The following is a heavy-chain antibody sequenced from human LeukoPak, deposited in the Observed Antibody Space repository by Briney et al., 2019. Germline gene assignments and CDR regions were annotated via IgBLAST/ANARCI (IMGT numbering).Heavy chain of an antibody. D-gene: IGHD5-12*01. CDR3: ARDRSGYSEYYFDY. J-gene: IGHJ4*02. CDR1: GGSTNTYC. CDR2: IYPSGST. V-gene: IGHV4-4*07. Sequence: SETLSLTCTVSGGSTNTYCWSWIRQPAEKGLEWIGRIYPSGSTYYNPSLKSRVAISIDKSKNQFSLRLTSVTAADTAVYYCARDRSGYSEYYFDYWGQGSLVTVSS.